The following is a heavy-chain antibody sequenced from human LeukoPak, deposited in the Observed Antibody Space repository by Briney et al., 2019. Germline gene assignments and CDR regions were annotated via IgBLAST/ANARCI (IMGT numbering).Heavy chain of an antibody. CDR3: AGQVVPAAKGNWFDP. D-gene: IGHD2-2*01. J-gene: IGHJ5*02. V-gene: IGHV1-69*05. CDR1: GGTFSSYA. CDR2: IIPIFGTA. Sequence: SVKVSCKASGGTFSSYAISWVRQAPGQGLEWMGGIIPIFGTANYAQKFQGRVTITTDESTSTAYMELSSLRSEDTAVYYCAGQVVPAAKGNWFDPWGQGSLVTVSS.